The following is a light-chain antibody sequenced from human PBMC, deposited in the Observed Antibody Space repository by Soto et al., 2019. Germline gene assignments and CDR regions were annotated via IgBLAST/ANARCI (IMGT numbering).Light chain of an antibody. Sequence: EIVLTQAPGTLSLAPGERATLSCRASQSFSSSYLARYQQKPGQAPRLLIYGASSRATGIPDRFSGGGSGTDFSLTISRLDPEDFAVYYCPQSSRTPITFRYRSRLRIK. CDR3: PQSSRTPIT. J-gene: IGKJ5*01. CDR1: QSFSSSY. V-gene: IGKV3-20*01. CDR2: GAS.